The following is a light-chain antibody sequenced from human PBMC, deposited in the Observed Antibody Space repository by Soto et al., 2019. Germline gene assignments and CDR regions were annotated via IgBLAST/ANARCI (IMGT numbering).Light chain of an antibody. CDR2: AS. J-gene: IGKJ3*01. CDR1: QCVRDSY. CDR3: QHYGTSAL. V-gene: IGKV3-20*01. Sequence: EIVLTQSPGTLFLSPGERATLSCRASQCVRDSYLAWYQQKPGQALRLLIHASSRATGIPDRFSGSGSGTDFTLTISRLEPEDFAVYYCQHYGTSALFGPGTKVDIK.